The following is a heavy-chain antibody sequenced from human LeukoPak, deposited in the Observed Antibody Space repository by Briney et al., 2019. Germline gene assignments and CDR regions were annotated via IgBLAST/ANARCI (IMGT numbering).Heavy chain of an antibody. J-gene: IGHJ4*02. CDR1: GYTFTSYG. D-gene: IGHD6-13*01. Sequence: GASVKVSCKASGYTFTSYGISWVRQAPGQGLQWMGWISAYNGNINYAQKFQGRVTMTTDTSTSTAYMELRSLRSDDTAVYYCARTSGDSSSRYVPFDYWGQGTLVTVSS. CDR2: ISAYNGNI. CDR3: ARTSGDSSSRYVPFDY. V-gene: IGHV1-18*01.